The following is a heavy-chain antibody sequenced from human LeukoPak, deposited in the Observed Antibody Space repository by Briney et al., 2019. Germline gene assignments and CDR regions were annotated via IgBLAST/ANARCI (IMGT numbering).Heavy chain of an antibody. Sequence: SETLSVTCNVSSGSISNDYWNWIRQPPGKGLEWIGHIYHGGTTTYNPSLRSRVTISVDTSKNQFSLKLSSVTAADTAVYYCASHLGYCSGGSCYPDYWGQGTLVTVSS. CDR1: SGSISNDY. V-gene: IGHV4-59*01. CDR3: ASHLGYCSGGSCYPDY. CDR2: IYHGGTT. D-gene: IGHD2-15*01. J-gene: IGHJ4*02.